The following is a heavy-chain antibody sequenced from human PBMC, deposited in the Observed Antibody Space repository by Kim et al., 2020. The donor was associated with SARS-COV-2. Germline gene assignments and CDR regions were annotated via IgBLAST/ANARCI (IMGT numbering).Heavy chain of an antibody. V-gene: IGHV3-23*01. CDR3: ATWGASSSSPAVDI. J-gene: IGHJ3*02. Sequence: DPGKSRFTIARDNTKNTLYLQMNSLTAEDTAVYYCATWGASSSSPAVDIWGQGTMVTVSS. D-gene: IGHD6-6*01.